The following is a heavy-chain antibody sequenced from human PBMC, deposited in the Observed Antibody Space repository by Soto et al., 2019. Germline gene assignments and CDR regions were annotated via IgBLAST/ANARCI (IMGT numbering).Heavy chain of an antibody. Sequence: QVQLVQSGAEVKKPGSSVKVSCKASGDIINYAISWVRQAPGQGLEWMGGIIPMFGTVEYEQKFQGRVTITADESTRTAYMELSSLTSQDTAVYYCANRAGWNYPDWFDPWGQGTLVTVSS. CDR3: ANRAGWNYPDWFDP. CDR1: GDIINYA. J-gene: IGHJ5*02. D-gene: IGHD1-7*01. CDR2: IIPMFGTV. V-gene: IGHV1-69*01.